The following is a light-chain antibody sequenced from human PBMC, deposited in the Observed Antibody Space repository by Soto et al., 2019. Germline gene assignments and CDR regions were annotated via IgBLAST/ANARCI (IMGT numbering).Light chain of an antibody. Sequence: QSALTQPASVSGSPGQSITISCTGTSSDDGGYNYVSWYQQHPGKAPKLMIYDVSNRPSGVSNRFSGSKSGNTASLTISGLQAEDEADYYCSSYTSSSTLVFGGGTKVTVL. CDR3: SSYTSSSTLV. V-gene: IGLV2-14*01. J-gene: IGLJ2*01. CDR1: SSDDGGYNY. CDR2: DVS.